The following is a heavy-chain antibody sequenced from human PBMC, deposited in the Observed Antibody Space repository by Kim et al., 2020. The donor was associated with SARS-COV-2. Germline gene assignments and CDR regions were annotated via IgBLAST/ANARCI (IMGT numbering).Heavy chain of an antibody. V-gene: IGHV4-59*01. CDR3: AAGRLAAAGYYYYGTDV. J-gene: IGHJ6*02. CDR1: GGSMSSYF. Sequence: SETLSLTCTVSGGSMSSYFWSWIRQPPGKGLEWIGYIYYSGNTNYNPSLKSRLTISVDTSKNQFSLTLSSVTAADTVVYYCAAGRLAAAGYYYYGTDVWGQGTTVTVSS. D-gene: IGHD6-13*01. CDR2: IYYSGNT.